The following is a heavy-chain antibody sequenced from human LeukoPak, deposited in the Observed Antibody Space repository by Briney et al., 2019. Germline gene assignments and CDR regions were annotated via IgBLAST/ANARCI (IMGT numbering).Heavy chain of an antibody. J-gene: IGHJ5*02. V-gene: IGHV3-30*18. Sequence: GGSLRLSCAASGFTFSSYGMHWVRQAPGKGLEWVAVISYDGSNKYYADSVKGRFTISRDNSKNTLYLQMNSLSAEDTAVYYCAKDGVRAYYYGSGSYPNWFDPWGQGTLVTVSS. D-gene: IGHD3-10*01. CDR2: ISYDGSNK. CDR1: GFTFSSYG. CDR3: AKDGVRAYYYGSGSYPNWFDP.